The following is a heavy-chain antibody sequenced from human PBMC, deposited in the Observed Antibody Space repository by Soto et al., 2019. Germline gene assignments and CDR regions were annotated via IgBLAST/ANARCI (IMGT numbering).Heavy chain of an antibody. CDR2: IYYSGST. D-gene: IGHD3-3*01. V-gene: IGHV4-61*01. J-gene: IGHJ6*02. Sequence: SETLSRTCTVSGGSVSSGSYYWSWIRQPPGKGLEWIGYIYYSGSTNYNPSLKSRVTISVDTSKNQFSLKLSSVTAADTAVYYCARDARPTIFGVGPYYYYGMDVWGPGTTVTVSS. CDR1: GGSVSSGSYY. CDR3: ARDARPTIFGVGPYYYYGMDV.